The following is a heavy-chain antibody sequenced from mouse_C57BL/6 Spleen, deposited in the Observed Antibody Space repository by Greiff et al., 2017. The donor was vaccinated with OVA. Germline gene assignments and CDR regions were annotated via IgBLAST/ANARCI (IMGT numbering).Heavy chain of an antibody. J-gene: IGHJ2*01. CDR2: IDPETGGT. CDR3: TRRIGSRGYFDY. Sequence: QVQLQQSGAELVRPGASVTLSCKASGYTFTDYDMHWVKQTPVHGLEWIGAIDPETGGTAYNQKFKGKAILTADKSSSTAYMELRSLTSEDSAVYYCTRRIGSRGYFDYWGQGTTLTVSS. V-gene: IGHV1-15*01. D-gene: IGHD3-1*01. CDR1: GYTFTDYD.